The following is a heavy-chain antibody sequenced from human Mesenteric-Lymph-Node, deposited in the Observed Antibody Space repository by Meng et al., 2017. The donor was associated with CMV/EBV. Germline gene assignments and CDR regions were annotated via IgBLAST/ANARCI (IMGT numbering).Heavy chain of an antibody. V-gene: IGHV3-23*01. Sequence: ASELAFSRYAMSWVRQAPGKGLEWVSAISGSGGSTYYADSVKGRFTISRDNSKNTLYLQMNSLRAEDTAVYYCAKALVRNAGVISFGGQGTLVTVSS. CDR3: AKALVRNAGVISF. CDR1: ELAFSRYA. CDR2: ISGSGGST. J-gene: IGHJ4*02. D-gene: IGHD3-10*01.